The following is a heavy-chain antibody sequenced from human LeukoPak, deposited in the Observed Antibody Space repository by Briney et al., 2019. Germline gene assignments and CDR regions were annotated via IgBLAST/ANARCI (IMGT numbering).Heavy chain of an antibody. J-gene: IGHJ4*02. CDR2: INPNSGAT. CDR3: ARKHETELAEFDY. CDR1: GYTFTGYY. V-gene: IGHV1-2*02. D-gene: IGHD1-14*01. Sequence: ASVKVSCKASGYTFTGYYMHWVRQAPGQGLQWMGWINPNSGATNYAQKFQGRVTMTRDTSISTAYMELRSQGSDDTAVYYCARKHETELAEFDYWGQGSLVTVSS.